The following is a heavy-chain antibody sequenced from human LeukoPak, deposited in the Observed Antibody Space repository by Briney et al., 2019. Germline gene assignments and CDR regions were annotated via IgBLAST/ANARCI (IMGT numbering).Heavy chain of an antibody. J-gene: IGHJ4*02. V-gene: IGHV4-39*07. CDR2: IYYSGST. Sequence: SETLSLTCTVSGGSISSSSYYWGWIRQPPGKGPEWIGSIYYSGSTNYDPSLKSRVTISVDTSKNQFSLKLSSVTAADTAVYYCARSYVWGSYIDYWGQGTLVTVSS. D-gene: IGHD3-16*01. CDR3: ARSYVWGSYIDY. CDR1: GGSISSSSYY.